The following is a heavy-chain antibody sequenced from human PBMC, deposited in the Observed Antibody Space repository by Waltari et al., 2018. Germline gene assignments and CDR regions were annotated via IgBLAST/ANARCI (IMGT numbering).Heavy chain of an antibody. V-gene: IGHV4-4*02. CDR1: GGSISSSNW. J-gene: IGHJ6*02. Sequence: QVQLQESGPGLVKPSGTLSLTCAVSGGSISSSNWWSWVRQPPGKGLEWIGEIYHSGSTNYNPSLKSRVTISVDKSKNQFSLKLSSVTAADTAVYYCARNLGYCSGGSCWDYYGMDVWGQGTTVTVSS. D-gene: IGHD2-15*01. CDR2: IYHSGST. CDR3: ARNLGYCSGGSCWDYYGMDV.